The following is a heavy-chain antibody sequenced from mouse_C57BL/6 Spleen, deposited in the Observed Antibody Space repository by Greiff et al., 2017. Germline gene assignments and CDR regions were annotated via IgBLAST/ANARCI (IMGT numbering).Heavy chain of an antibody. V-gene: IGHV1-64*01. CDR1: GYTFTSYW. CDR2: IHPNSGST. D-gene: IGHD2-4*01. J-gene: IGHJ3*01. Sequence: QVQLKQPGAELVKPGASVKLSCKASGYTFTSYWMHWVKQRPGQGLEWIGMIHPNSGSTNYNEKFKSKATLTVDKSSSTAYMQLSSLTSEDSAVYYCSLIYYDYDVAYWGQGTLVTVSA. CDR3: SLIYYDYDVAY.